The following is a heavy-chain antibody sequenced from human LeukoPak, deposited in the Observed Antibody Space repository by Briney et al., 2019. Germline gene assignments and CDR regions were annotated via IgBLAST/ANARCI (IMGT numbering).Heavy chain of an antibody. CDR1: GCTFSSYA. D-gene: IGHD3-10*01. J-gene: IGHJ6*03. CDR2: IIPIFGTA. Sequence: AVKVSCKASGCTFSSYAISWVRQAPGQGLEWMGGIIPIFGTANYAQKFQGRVTITADESTSTASMELSSMRSEDTAVYYCARAPDTMVRGVPYYSYMEVWGKGTTVTISS. CDR3: ARAPDTMVRGVPYYSYMEV. V-gene: IGHV1-69*13.